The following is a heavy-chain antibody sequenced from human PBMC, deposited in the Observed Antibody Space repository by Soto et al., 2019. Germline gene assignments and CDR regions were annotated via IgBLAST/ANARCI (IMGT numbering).Heavy chain of an antibody. CDR3: ARDGYCSGGSCYSSHSYYYYMDV. CDR2: INAGNGNT. J-gene: IGHJ6*03. D-gene: IGHD2-15*01. Sequence: ASVKVSCKASGYTFTSYAMHWVRQAPGQRLEWMGWINAGNGNTKYSQKFQGRVTITRDTSASTAYMELSSLRSEDTAVYYCARDGYCSGGSCYSSHSYYYYMDVWGKGTTVTVSS. CDR1: GYTFTSYA. V-gene: IGHV1-3*01.